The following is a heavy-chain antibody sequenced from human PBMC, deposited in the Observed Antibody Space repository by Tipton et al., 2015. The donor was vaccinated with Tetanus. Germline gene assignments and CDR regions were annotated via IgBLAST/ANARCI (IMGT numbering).Heavy chain of an antibody. D-gene: IGHD4-11*01. CDR1: GGSISSGNHY. CDR3: ARLTYTHYFDL. Sequence: TLSLTCSVSGGSISSGNHYWGWVRQSPGKGLEWIGTIQHSGSTYYKPSLKSRVTFSVDTSKHQFSLILSSVTAADTAVYYCARLTYTHYFDLWGQGTLVTVSS. V-gene: IGHV4-39*01. CDR2: IQHSGST. J-gene: IGHJ4*02.